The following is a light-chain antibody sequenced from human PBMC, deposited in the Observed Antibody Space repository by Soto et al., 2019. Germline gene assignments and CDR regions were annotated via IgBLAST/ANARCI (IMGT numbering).Light chain of an antibody. CDR1: NIGTKG. J-gene: IGLJ2*01. Sequence: SYELTQPPSVSVAPGQTASITCGGNNIGTKGVHWYQQKSGQAPVVVVYDDTDRPSGIPERFSGSNSGNTATLSISRVEAGDEADYYCQAWDTSSAVVFGGGTKVTVL. V-gene: IGLV3-21*02. CDR2: DDT. CDR3: QAWDTSSAVV.